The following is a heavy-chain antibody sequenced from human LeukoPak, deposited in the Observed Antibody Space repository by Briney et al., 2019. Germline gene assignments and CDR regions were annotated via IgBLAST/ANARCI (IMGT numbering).Heavy chain of an antibody. CDR1: VFTFSSYA. V-gene: IGHV3-30*04. Sequence: PRGSLRPSCAAPVFTFSSYAMHWGRQAPGKGLEWVAVISYDGSNKYYADSVKGRFTISRDNSKNTLYLQMNSRRAEDTAVYYCARAPLFNGPEYWGQGTLVTVSS. CDR3: ARAPLFNGPEY. D-gene: IGHD2-8*01. J-gene: IGHJ4*02. CDR2: ISYDGSNK.